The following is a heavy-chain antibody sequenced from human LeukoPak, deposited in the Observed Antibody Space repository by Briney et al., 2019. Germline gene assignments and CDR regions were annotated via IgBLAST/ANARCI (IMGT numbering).Heavy chain of an antibody. CDR1: GYAFTGYY. CDR3: ARDLTVTTQPKPHYGMDV. V-gene: IGHV1-2*02. J-gene: IGHJ6*02. CDR2: INLNSGGT. Sequence: VASVKVSCKASGYAFTGYYMHWVRQAPGQGLEWMGWINLNSGGTNYAQKFQGRVTMTRDTSISTAYMELSRLRSDDTAAYYCARDLTVTTQPKPHYGMDVWGQGTTVTVSS. D-gene: IGHD4-11*01.